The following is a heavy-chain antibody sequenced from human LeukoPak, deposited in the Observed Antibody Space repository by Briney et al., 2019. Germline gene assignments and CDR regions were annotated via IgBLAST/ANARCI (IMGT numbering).Heavy chain of an antibody. Sequence: ASVKVSCKASGYTLTGYYMHWVRQAPGQGLEWMVWINPNSGGTNYAQKFQGWVTMTRDTSISTAYMELSRLRSDDTAVYYCARASIDYGDYVFDYWGQGTLVTVSS. D-gene: IGHD4-17*01. V-gene: IGHV1-2*04. J-gene: IGHJ4*02. CDR2: INPNSGGT. CDR1: GYTLTGYY. CDR3: ARASIDYGDYVFDY.